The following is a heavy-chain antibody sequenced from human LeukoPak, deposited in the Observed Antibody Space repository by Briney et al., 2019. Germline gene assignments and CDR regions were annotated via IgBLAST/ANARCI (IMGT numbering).Heavy chain of an antibody. J-gene: IGHJ4*02. CDR1: GYTFTSYG. D-gene: IGHD6-19*01. CDR2: ISAYNGNT. V-gene: IGHV1-18*01. CDR3: ARDRSIAVAGDFDY. Sequence: ASVKVSCTASGYTFTSYGISWVRQAPGQGLEWMGWISAYNGNTNYAQKLQGRVTTTTDTSTSTAYMELRSLRSDDTAVYYCARDRSIAVAGDFDYWGQGTLVTVSS.